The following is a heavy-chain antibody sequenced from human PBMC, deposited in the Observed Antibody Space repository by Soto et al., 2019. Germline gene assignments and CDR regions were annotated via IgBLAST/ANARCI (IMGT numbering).Heavy chain of an antibody. J-gene: IGHJ6*03. CDR1: GYTFTSYY. CDR2: INPSGGST. V-gene: IGHV1-46*03. CDR3: ARGTVLRFLEWSTRPYYYYMDA. D-gene: IGHD3-3*01. Sequence: ASVKVSCKASGYTFTSYYMHWVRQAPGQGLEWMGIINPSGGSTSYAQKFQGRVTMTRDTSTSTVYMDLSSLRSEDTAVYYCARGTVLRFLEWSTRPYYYYMDAWGKGTTVTVSS.